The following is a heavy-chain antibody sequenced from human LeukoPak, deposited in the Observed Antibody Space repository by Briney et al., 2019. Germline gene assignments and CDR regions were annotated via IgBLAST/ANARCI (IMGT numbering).Heavy chain of an antibody. D-gene: IGHD3-10*01. Sequence: SETLSLTCTVSGGSISNYYWKWIRQPPGKGLEWVGYISYHGNTNYSPALKSRLTMSVDTSKNQFSLRLTSVTAADTAVYYCARAGSNGWFGEYWGQGTLVTVSS. J-gene: IGHJ4*02. V-gene: IGHV4-59*01. CDR1: GGSISNYY. CDR2: ISYHGNT. CDR3: ARAGSNGWFGEY.